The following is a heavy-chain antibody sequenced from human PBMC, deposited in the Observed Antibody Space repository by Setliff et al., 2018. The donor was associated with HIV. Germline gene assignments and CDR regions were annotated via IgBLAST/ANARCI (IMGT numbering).Heavy chain of an antibody. CDR3: ARVYYYGSPHMDV. J-gene: IGHJ6*03. CDR1: GGSISSGGYY. CDR2: IYYSGST. Sequence: PSETLSLTCTVSGGSISSGGYYWSWIRQHPGMGLEWIGYIYYSGSTYYNPSLKSRVTISVDTSKNQFSLKLSSVTAADTAVYYCARVYYYGSPHMDVWGKGTTVTVSS. D-gene: IGHD3-10*01. V-gene: IGHV4-31*03.